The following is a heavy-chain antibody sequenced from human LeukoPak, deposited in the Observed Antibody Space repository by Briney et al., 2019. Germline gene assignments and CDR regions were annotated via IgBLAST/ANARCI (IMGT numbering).Heavy chain of an antibody. CDR2: IYSGGST. D-gene: IGHD6-19*01. Sequence: GGSLRLSCAASGFTVSSNYMSWVRQAPGKGLEWVSVIYSGGSTCYADSVKGRFTISRHNSKNTLYLQMDSLRAEDTAVYYCARSQSAYSSGWYGWFDPWGQGTLVTVSS. J-gene: IGHJ5*02. CDR3: ARSQSAYSSGWYGWFDP. V-gene: IGHV3-53*04. CDR1: GFTVSSNY.